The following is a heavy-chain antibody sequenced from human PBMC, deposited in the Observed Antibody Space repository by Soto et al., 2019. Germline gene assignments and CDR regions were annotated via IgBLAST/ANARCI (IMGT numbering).Heavy chain of an antibody. CDR2: INHSGST. CDR3: ARRFYDILTGYYTPYYYYMDV. J-gene: IGHJ6*03. Sequence: PSETLSLTCAFYGGSFSGYYWSWIRQPPGKGLEWIGEINHSGSTNYNPSLKSRVTISVDTSKNQFSLKLSSVTAADTAVYYCARRFYDILTGYYTPYYYYMDVWGKGTTVTVSS. CDR1: GGSFSGYY. V-gene: IGHV4-34*01. D-gene: IGHD3-9*01.